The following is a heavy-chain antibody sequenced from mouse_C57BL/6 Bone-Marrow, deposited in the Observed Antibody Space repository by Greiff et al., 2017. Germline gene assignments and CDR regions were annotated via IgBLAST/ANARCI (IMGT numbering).Heavy chain of an antibody. CDR2: IYPRSGNT. Sequence: VKLMESGAELARPGASVKLSCKASGYTFTSYGISWVKQRTGQGLEWIGEIYPRSGNTYYNEKFKGKATLTADKSSSTAYMELRSLTSEDSAVXFCAKLGWLPYFYWGQGTTLTVSS. V-gene: IGHV1-81*01. D-gene: IGHD2-3*01. CDR3: AKLGWLPYFY. CDR1: GYTFTSYG. J-gene: IGHJ2*01.